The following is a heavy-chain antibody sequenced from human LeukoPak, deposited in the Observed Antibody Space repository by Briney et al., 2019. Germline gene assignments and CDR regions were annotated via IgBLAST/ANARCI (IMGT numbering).Heavy chain of an antibody. D-gene: IGHD1-7*01. J-gene: IGHJ4*02. Sequence: VASVKVSCKASGYPFTRYYMHWVRQAPGQGLEWMGVINPSGGVTNYAQKFQGRVTMTWDTSTSTVYMELSSLRSDDTADYYCGRAESGYHWHFLDYWGQGTLVTVS. CDR1: GYPFTRYY. CDR2: INPSGGVT. CDR3: GRAESGYHWHFLDY. V-gene: IGHV1-46*01.